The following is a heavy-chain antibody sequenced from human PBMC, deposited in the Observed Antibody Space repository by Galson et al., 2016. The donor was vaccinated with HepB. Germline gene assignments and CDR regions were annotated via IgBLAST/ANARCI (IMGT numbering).Heavy chain of an antibody. CDR1: GFTFPSSA. D-gene: IGHD3-10*01. V-gene: IGHV1-58*01. Sequence: SVKVSCKASGFTFPSSAVHWVRQARGQRPEWMGWIVVGSGDSDYAQEFQERVTISRDISTDTVYMELSSLRSEDTAVYYCAAVLLSGSGTYVVDLWGQGTLVAVSS. J-gene: IGHJ4*02. CDR2: IVVGSGDS. CDR3: AAVLLSGSGTYVVDL.